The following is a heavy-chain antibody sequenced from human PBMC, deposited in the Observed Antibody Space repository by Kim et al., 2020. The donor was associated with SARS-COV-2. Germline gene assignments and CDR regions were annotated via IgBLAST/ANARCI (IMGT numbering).Heavy chain of an antibody. J-gene: IGHJ4*02. Sequence: SETLSLTCTVSGGSISSGSYYWSWIRQPAGKGLEWIGRIYTSGSTNYNPSLKSRVTISVDTSKNQFSLKLSSVTAADTAVYYCARSRVGREPWAEFDYWGQGTLVTVSS. CDR1: GGSISSGSYY. V-gene: IGHV4-61*02. CDR2: IYTSGST. CDR3: ARSRVGREPWAEFDY. D-gene: IGHD1-26*01.